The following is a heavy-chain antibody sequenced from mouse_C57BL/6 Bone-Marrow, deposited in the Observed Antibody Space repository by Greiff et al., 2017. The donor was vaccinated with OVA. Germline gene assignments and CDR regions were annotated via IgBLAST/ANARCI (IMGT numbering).Heavy chain of an antibody. D-gene: IGHD6-1*01. Sequence: DQLQQSGAELVRPGTSVKVSCKASGYAFTNYLIEWVKQRPGQGLEWIGVINPGSGGTNYNEKFKGKATLTADKSSSTAYMQLSSLTSEDSAVYFCARFRSLYAMDYWGQGTSVTVSS. J-gene: IGHJ4*01. V-gene: IGHV1-54*01. CDR3: ARFRSLYAMDY. CDR2: INPGSGGT. CDR1: GYAFTNYL.